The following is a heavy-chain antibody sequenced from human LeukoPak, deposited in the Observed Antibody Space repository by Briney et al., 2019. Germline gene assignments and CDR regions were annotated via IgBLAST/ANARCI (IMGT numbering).Heavy chain of an antibody. Sequence: GGSLRLSCAAPGFTFSSYAMSWIRQASGKGLDWVSAISGSGGSTYYADSVKGRFTISRDNSKNTLYLQMNSLRAEDTAVYYSAKEGVGIYWSGGSCFESNWLDPWGQGTLVTFSS. V-gene: IGHV3-23*01. J-gene: IGHJ5*02. CDR2: ISGSGGST. D-gene: IGHD2-15*01. CDR3: AKEGVGIYWSGGSCFESNWLDP. CDR1: GFTFSSYA.